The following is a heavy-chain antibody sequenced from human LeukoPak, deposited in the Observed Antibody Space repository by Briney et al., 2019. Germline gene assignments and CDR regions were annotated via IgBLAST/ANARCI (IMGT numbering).Heavy chain of an antibody. J-gene: IGHJ4*02. Sequence: PSETMSLTCAVYGGSFSGYYWSWIRQPPGKGLEWIGEINRSGSTNYNPSLKSRVTISVDTSKNQFSLKLSSVTAADTAVYYCARGLGIPNFDYWGQGTLVTVSS. V-gene: IGHV4-34*01. CDR1: GGSFSGYY. CDR2: INRSGST. CDR3: ARGLGIPNFDY. D-gene: IGHD7-27*01.